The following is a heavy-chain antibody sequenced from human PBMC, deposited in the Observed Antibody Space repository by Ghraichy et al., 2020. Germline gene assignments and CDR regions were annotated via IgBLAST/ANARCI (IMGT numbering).Heavy chain of an antibody. J-gene: IGHJ3*02. CDR3: ARHMRGVLGALHI. V-gene: IGHV4-59*08. Sequence: ESLNISCTVSGGSISPFYWSWIRRSPGRGLEWITYMYYNGDTNYNPSLESRVTISVATSNNQFSLKVNSVTAADTAVYYCARHMRGVLGALHIWGQGTMVTVSS. CDR1: GGSISPFY. CDR2: MYYNGDT. D-gene: IGHD3-10*01.